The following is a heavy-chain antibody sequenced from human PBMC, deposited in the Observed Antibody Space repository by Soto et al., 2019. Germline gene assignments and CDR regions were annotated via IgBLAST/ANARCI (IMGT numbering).Heavy chain of an antibody. CDR1: GFTVSTNS. CDR2: IYSGGNS. J-gene: IGHJ4*02. D-gene: IGHD6-19*01. Sequence: TGGSLRLSCAASGFTVSTNSFTWVRQAPGKGLEWVSVIYSGGNSYYADSVKGRFSISRDNSKNTLYLQMNSLRAEDTAVYYCARPLSAVAGRPLHNWGQGTLVTVSS. V-gene: IGHV3-53*01. CDR3: ARPLSAVAGRPLHN.